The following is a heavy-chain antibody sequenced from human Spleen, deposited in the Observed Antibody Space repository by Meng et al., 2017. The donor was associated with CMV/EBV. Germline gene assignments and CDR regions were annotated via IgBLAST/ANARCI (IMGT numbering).Heavy chain of an antibody. CDR1: GGSFSGYY. Sequence: SETLSLTCAVYGGSFSGYYWSWIRQPPGKGLEWIGEINHSGSTNYNPSLKSRVTISVDTSKNQFSLKLSSVTAADTAFYYCARDIAAAGAVDSWGQGTLVTVSS. CDR3: ARDIAAAGAVDS. V-gene: IGHV4-34*01. J-gene: IGHJ4*02. CDR2: INHSGST. D-gene: IGHD6-13*01.